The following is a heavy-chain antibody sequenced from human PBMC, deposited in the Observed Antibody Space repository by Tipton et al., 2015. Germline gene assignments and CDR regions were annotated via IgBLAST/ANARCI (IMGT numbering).Heavy chain of an antibody. CDR3: ARHTPWYQGDAFDI. D-gene: IGHD6-13*01. Sequence: TLSLTCTVSGDSISSSAYYWGWIRQPPGKGLEWIGSIYYTGNTYYNPSLKSRVTISVDTSKNQFSLKLSSVTAADTAVYYCARHTPWYQGDAFDIWGQGTMVTVPS. CDR2: IYYTGNT. J-gene: IGHJ3*02. V-gene: IGHV4-39*01. CDR1: GDSISSSAYY.